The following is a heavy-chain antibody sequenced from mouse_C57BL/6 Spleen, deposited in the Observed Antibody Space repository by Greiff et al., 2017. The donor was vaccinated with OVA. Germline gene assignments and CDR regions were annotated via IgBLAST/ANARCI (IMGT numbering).Heavy chain of an antibody. V-gene: IGHV5-17*01. CDR1: GFTFSDYG. CDR3: ARPDGYYPWYFDV. J-gene: IGHJ1*03. Sequence: EVKVVESGGGLVKPGGSLKLSCAASGFTFSDYGMHWVRQAPEKGLEWVAYISSGSSTIYYADTVKGRFTISRDNAKNTLFLQMTSLRSEDTAMYYCARPDGYYPWYFDVWGTGTTVTVSS. D-gene: IGHD2-3*01. CDR2: ISSGSSTI.